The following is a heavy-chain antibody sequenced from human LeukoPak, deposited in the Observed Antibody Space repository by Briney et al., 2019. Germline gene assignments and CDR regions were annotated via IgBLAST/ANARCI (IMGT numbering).Heavy chain of an antibody. CDR2: ISGSDGTT. J-gene: IGHJ4*02. D-gene: IGHD3-3*01. CDR1: GFTFSNYA. Sequence: PGGSLRLSCAASGFTFSNYAVTWVRQTPGKGLEWVSTISGSDGTTYYADSVKGRFIISRDDSKNTLYLHMNSLRAEDTAVYYCAKEGGSSIWSGSHFDYWGQGTLVTVSS. CDR3: AKEGGSSIWSGSHFDY. V-gene: IGHV3-23*01.